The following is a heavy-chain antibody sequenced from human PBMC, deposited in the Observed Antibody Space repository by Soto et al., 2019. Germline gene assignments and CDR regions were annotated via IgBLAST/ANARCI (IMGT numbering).Heavy chain of an antibody. CDR1: GGSISRYY. CDR2: IYYSGST. Sequence: QVQLQESGPGLVKPSETLSLICNVSGGSISRYYWSWIRQPPEKGLEWIGYIYYSGSTIYNPSLQSRLTISLDTSKTQFSLKLNSGTAADTAVYYCARASSLYSDYMDVWGKGTTVSVSS. CDR3: ARASSLYSDYMDV. J-gene: IGHJ6*03. D-gene: IGHD2-2*01. V-gene: IGHV4-59*08.